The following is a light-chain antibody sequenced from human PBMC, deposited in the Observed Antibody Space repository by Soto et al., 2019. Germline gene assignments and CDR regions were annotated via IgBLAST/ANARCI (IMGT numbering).Light chain of an antibody. V-gene: IGKV3-11*01. CDR1: QSVSSY. Sequence: EIVLTQSPATLSLPPGERATLSCRASQSVSSYLAWYQQKPGQPPRLLIYDASNRATGIPARFSGSGSGTDFTLTISSLEPEDFGLYYCQQRSNWPLTLGPGTKVDI. CDR3: QQRSNWPLT. CDR2: DAS. J-gene: IGKJ3*01.